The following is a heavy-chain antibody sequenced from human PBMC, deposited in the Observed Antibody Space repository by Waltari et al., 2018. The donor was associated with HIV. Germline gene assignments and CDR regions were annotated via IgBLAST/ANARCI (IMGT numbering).Heavy chain of an antibody. Sequence: QVHLQESGPGLVKPSETLSLTCTVSGGSISRFYWSWIRQSPGEGLEWIGYIYESGRTSYNPSLKSRATISVDTSKNQFSLRLHSVTAADTAVYFCARTSYYYDDSGYYRLYYFDYWGQGTLVTVSS. D-gene: IGHD3-22*01. CDR2: IYESGRT. J-gene: IGHJ4*02. CDR3: ARTSYYYDDSGYYRLYYFDY. CDR1: GGSISRFY. V-gene: IGHV4-59*01.